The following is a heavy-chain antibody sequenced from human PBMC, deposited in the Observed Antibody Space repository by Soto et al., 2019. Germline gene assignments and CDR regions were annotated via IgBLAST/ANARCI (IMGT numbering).Heavy chain of an antibody. D-gene: IGHD4-17*01. Sequence: EVQLVESGGGLVQPGRSLRLSCAASGFTFDDYAMHWVRQAPGKGLEWVSGISWNSGSIGYADSVKGRFTISRDNAKNSLYLQMNSLRAEDTALYYCAKDLKPTVTTGAFDIWGQGTMVTVSS. J-gene: IGHJ3*02. CDR3: AKDLKPTVTTGAFDI. CDR1: GFTFDDYA. V-gene: IGHV3-9*01. CDR2: ISWNSGSI.